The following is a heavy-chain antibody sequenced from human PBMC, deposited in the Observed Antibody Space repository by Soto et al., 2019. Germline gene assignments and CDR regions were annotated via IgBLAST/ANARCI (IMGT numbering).Heavy chain of an antibody. J-gene: IGHJ4*02. D-gene: IGHD3-22*01. V-gene: IGHV3-48*02. Sequence: PGGSLRLSCAASGFTFSSYSMNWVRQAPGKGLEWVSYISRSSSTKYYADSVKGRFTISRDNAKNSLYLQMNSLRDEDTAVYYCARDVGYYNDIRGYYRFDYWGQGTLVTVSS. CDR2: ISRSSSTK. CDR3: ARDVGYYNDIRGYYRFDY. CDR1: GFTFSSYS.